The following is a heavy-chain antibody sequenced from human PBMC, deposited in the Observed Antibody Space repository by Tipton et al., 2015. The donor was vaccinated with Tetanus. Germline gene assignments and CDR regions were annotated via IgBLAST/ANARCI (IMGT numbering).Heavy chain of an antibody. CDR1: GFTFDDYT. CDR2: ITWDGGST. D-gene: IGHD3-10*01. J-gene: IGHJ4*02. Sequence: SLRLSCAASGFTFDDYTMHWVRQAPGKGLEWVSLITWDGGSTYYADSVKGRFTISRDNSKNSLYLQMNSLRTEDTALYYCAKDVHTRMVPIDHWGQGTQVTVSS. CDR3: AKDVHTRMVPIDH. V-gene: IGHV3-43*01.